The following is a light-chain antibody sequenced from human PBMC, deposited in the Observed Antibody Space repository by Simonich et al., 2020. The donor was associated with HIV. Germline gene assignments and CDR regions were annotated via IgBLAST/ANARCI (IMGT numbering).Light chain of an antibody. Sequence: EIVLTQSPATLSLSPGERATLSCGASQSVSSSYLTWYQQKPGLAPRLLIYDASSRATGIPDRFSGRGSGTNFTLTISRREPEDFAVYYCQQYGSSPVTFGGGTKVEIK. CDR3: QQYGSSPVT. V-gene: IGKV3D-20*01. J-gene: IGKJ4*01. CDR1: QSVSSSY. CDR2: DAS.